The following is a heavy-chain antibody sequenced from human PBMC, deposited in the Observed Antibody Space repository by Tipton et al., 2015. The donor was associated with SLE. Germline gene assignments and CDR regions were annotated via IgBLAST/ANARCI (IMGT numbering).Heavy chain of an antibody. CDR3: ARIFIGDTFGRYFDY. CDR1: GGSISSHY. Sequence: TLSLTCTVSGGSISSHYWSWIRQPPGKGLEWIGEINHSGSTNYNPSLKSRVTISVDTSKNQFSLKLSSVTAADTAVYYCARIFIGDTFGRYFDYWGQGTLVTVSS. D-gene: IGHD2-21*01. CDR2: INHSGST. J-gene: IGHJ4*02. V-gene: IGHV4-34*01.